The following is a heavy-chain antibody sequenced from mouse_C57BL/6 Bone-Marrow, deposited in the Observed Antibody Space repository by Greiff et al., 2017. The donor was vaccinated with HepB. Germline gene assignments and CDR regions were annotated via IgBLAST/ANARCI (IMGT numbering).Heavy chain of an antibody. CDR2: ISSGGSYT. J-gene: IGHJ2*01. CDR3: ARHWASYFNN. CDR1: GFTFSSYG. Sequence: EVKLVESGGDLVKPGGSLKLSCAASGFTFSSYGMSWVRQTPDKRLEWVATISSGGSYTYYPDSVKGRFTIYRDNATNTLYLQMSSLKSEDTAMYYCARHWASYFNNWGQGTTLTVSS. D-gene: IGHD3-1*01. V-gene: IGHV5-6*01.